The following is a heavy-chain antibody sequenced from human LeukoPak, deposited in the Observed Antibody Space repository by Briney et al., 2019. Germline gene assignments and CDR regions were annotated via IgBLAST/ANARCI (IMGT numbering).Heavy chain of an antibody. CDR3: AKSTIVGATVDAFDI. Sequence: GGSLRLSCAASGLTFSSYVMHWVRQAPGKGLEWVAFIRYDGTNRYYADSVKGRFTISRDSSKNTLYLQMNSLRAEDTVVYYCAKSTIVGATVDAFDIWGQGTMVTVSS. D-gene: IGHD1-26*01. CDR2: IRYDGTNR. V-gene: IGHV3-30*02. CDR1: GLTFSSYV. J-gene: IGHJ3*02.